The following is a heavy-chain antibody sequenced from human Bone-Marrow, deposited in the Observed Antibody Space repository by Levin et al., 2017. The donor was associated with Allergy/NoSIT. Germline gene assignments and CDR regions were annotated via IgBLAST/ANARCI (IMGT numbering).Heavy chain of an antibody. J-gene: IGHJ5*02. CDR2: ISYDGSDK. D-gene: IGHD3-16*01. CDR1: GFTFGDYS. Sequence: LSLTCAASGFTFGDYSMQWVRQAPGEGLEWVAVISYDGSDKLYTDSVKGRFTLSRDNSKNTVYLYMNSLRSDDTAVYHCARGLRGRFDPWGQGTLVTVSS. CDR3: ARGLRGRFDP. V-gene: IGHV3-30-3*01.